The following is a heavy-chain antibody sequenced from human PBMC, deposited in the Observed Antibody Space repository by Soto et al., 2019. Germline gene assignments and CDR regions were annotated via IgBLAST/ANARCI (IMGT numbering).Heavy chain of an antibody. V-gene: IGHV1-69*01. Sequence: QVQLVQSGAEVKKPGSSMKVSCKASGGTFSSYAISWVRQAPGQGLEWMGGIIPIFGTANYAQKFQGRVTITADESTSTAYMELSSLRSEDTAVYYCARSYDILTGYHYYYGMDVWGQGTTVTVSS. CDR3: ARSYDILTGYHYYYGMDV. D-gene: IGHD3-9*01. J-gene: IGHJ6*02. CDR1: GGTFSSYA. CDR2: IIPIFGTA.